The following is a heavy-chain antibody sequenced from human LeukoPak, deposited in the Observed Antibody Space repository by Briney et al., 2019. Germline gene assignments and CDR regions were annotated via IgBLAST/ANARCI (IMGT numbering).Heavy chain of an antibody. CDR1: GYSFTSYW. V-gene: IGHV5-51*01. J-gene: IGHJ4*02. D-gene: IGHD2-15*01. CDR3: ARRGRYCSGGSCYSENKYFDY. Sequence: GESLKISCKGSGYSFTSYWIGWVRQMPGKGLEWMGIIYPGDSDTGYSPSFQGQVTISADKSISTAYLQWSSLKASDTAMYYCARRGRYCSGGSCYSENKYFDYWGQGTLVTVSS. CDR2: IYPGDSDT.